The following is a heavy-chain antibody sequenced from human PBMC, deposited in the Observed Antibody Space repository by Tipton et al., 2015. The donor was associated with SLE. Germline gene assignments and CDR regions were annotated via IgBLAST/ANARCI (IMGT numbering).Heavy chain of an antibody. Sequence: TLSLTCAVSGGSISSNWWSWVRQPPGKGLEWIGEIYHSGSTFYNPSLKSRLSISVDKSKNQISLNLTSVTAADTAVYYCASQRFYDSSPDYWGQGTLVTVSS. CDR1: GGSISSNW. CDR3: ASQRFYDSSPDY. V-gene: IGHV4-4*02. J-gene: IGHJ4*02. D-gene: IGHD3-22*01. CDR2: IYHSGST.